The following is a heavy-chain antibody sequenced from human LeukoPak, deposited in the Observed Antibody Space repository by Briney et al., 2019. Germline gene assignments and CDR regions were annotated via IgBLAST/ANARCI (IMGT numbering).Heavy chain of an antibody. CDR1: GFTFSSYW. CDR2: IKQDGSEK. Sequence: GGSLRLSCAASGFTFSSYWMSWVRQAPGKGLEWVANIKQDGSEKYYVDSVKGRFTISRDNAKNSLYLQMNSLRAEDTAVYYCASTITMIRGTNYYYYMDVWGKGTTVTISS. V-gene: IGHV3-7*01. J-gene: IGHJ6*03. D-gene: IGHD3-10*01. CDR3: ASTITMIRGTNYYYYMDV.